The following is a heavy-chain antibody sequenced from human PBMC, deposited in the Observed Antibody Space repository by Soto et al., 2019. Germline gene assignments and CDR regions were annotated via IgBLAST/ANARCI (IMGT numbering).Heavy chain of an antibody. CDR1: GGSISSYY. J-gene: IGHJ4*02. CDR3: ARWPQLEPRFDY. CDR2: IYYSGIT. D-gene: IGHD1-1*01. Sequence: PSETLSLTCTVSGGSISSYYWSWIRQHPGKGLEWIGYIYYSGITYYNPSLKSRVTISVDTSKNQFSLKLSSVTAADTAVYYCARWPQLEPRFDYWGQGTLVTVSS. V-gene: IGHV4-59*06.